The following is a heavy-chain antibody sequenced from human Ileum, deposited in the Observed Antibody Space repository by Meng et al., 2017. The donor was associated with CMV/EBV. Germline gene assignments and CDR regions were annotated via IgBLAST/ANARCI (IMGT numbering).Heavy chain of an antibody. CDR1: GFTFSYYW. CDR2: INNDGSDT. Sequence: EVQLVESGGGFVQPGGSLRRSCAASGFTFSYYWMHWVRQAPGKGLVWVSRINNDGSDTIYADSVKVRFTISRDNAKNTLYLQMNSLRAEDTAVYYCARDQDDDNGGNSLDYWGQGGLVTVSS. V-gene: IGHV3-74*01. D-gene: IGHD4-23*01. J-gene: IGHJ4*02. CDR3: ARDQDDDNGGNSLDY.